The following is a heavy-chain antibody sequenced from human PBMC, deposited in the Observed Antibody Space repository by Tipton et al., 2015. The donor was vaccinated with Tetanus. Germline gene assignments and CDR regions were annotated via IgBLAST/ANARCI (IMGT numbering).Heavy chain of an antibody. CDR2: ITPIFGTT. Sequence: QVQLVQSGAEVKKPGASVKVSCKASGGTFTNYALSWVRQAPGQGLEWVGGITPIFGTTNSAPKFQGRVTITADESTNTAYMELSSLTSEDTAVYYCARLVRQWLVPEDYWGQGTLVTVSS. CDR1: GGTFTNYA. J-gene: IGHJ4*02. D-gene: IGHD6-19*01. CDR3: ARLVRQWLVPEDY. V-gene: IGHV1-69*01.